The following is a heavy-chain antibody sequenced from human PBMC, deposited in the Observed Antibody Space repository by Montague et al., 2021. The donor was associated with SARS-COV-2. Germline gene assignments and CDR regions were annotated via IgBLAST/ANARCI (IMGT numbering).Heavy chain of an antibody. CDR2: IYYIGST. CDR1: GGSISSSSYY. D-gene: IGHD6-13*01. V-gene: IGHV4-39*07. Sequence: SETLSLTCTVSGGSISSSSYYWGWIRQPPGKGLEWIGSIYYIGSTYYNPSLKSRVTISVDTSKNQFSLKLSSVTAADTAVYYCARVGRQQLVRLSGMDVWGQGTTVTVSS. J-gene: IGHJ6*02. CDR3: ARVGRQQLVRLSGMDV.